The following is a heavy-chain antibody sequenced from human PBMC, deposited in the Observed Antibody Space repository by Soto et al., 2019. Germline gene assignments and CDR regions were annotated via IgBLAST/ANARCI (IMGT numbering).Heavy chain of an antibody. Sequence: QVQLVQSGAEVKKPGSSVKVSCKASGGTFSSYTISWVRQAPGQGLEWMGRITPILGIANYTQKFQGRVTITADKSTSTAYMELSSLRSEDTAVYCCARGCSSTSCYASGSGYYYGMDVWGQGTTVTVSS. CDR1: GGTFSSYT. D-gene: IGHD2-2*01. CDR3: ARGCSSTSCYASGSGYYYGMDV. J-gene: IGHJ6*02. CDR2: ITPILGIA. V-gene: IGHV1-69*02.